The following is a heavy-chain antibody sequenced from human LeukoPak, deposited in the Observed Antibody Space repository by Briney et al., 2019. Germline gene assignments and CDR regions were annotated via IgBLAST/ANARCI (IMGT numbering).Heavy chain of an antibody. D-gene: IGHD3-9*01. J-gene: IGHJ3*02. V-gene: IGHV4-59*01. CDR2: IFYSGST. CDR3: ASDVLRYFDWSNAFDI. CDR1: GGSISSYY. Sequence: PSETLSLTCTVSGGSISSYYWSWIRQPPGKGPEWIGYIFYSGSTNYNPSLKSRVTISVDTSKNQFSLKLSSVTAADTAVYYCASDVLRYFDWSNAFDIWGQGTMVTVSS.